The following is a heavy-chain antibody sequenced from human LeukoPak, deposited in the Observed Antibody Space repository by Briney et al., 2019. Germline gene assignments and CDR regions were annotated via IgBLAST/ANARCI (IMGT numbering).Heavy chain of an antibody. CDR3: ARRGDYAFDY. V-gene: IGHV3-7*05. J-gene: IGHJ4*02. Sequence: GGSLRLSCAASGFTFSRHWMGWVRQAPGKGLEWVANIKEDGGMKYHVDSVRGRFTISRDNAKDSLNLQLSSLRVEDTAVYYCARRGDYAFDYWGQGILVTVSS. CDR2: IKEDGGMK. CDR1: GFTFSRHW. D-gene: IGHD4-17*01.